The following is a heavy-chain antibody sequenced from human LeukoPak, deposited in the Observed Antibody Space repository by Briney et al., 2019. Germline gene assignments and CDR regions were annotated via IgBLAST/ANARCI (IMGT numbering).Heavy chain of an antibody. V-gene: IGHV4-59*08. CDR2: ISYSGST. CDR3: ARPSRTGSGWDAFDI. J-gene: IGHJ3*02. D-gene: IGHD3-22*01. Sequence: SETLSLTCTVSGVSISSYYWSWLRQPPGKELEWIGHISYSGSTNYNPSLKSRVTISVDTSKNQFSLNLSSVTAADTAVYYCARPSRTGSGWDAFDIWGQGTMVTVSS. CDR1: GVSISSYY.